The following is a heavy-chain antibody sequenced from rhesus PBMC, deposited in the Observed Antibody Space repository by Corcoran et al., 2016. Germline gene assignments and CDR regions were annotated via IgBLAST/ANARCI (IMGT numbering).Heavy chain of an antibody. Sequence: EVQLVESGGGLVQPGGSLRLSCAASGFTFSSYGMSWVRPAPGTGLEWVSYIMYGGGSTYYADSVKGRFNISRDNSKNTLSLQMNSLRAEDTAVYYCAKIPSSANYYDSGYYTVDYWGQGVLVTVSS. CDR1: GFTFSSYG. CDR2: IMYGGGST. D-gene: IGHD3-28*01. V-gene: IGHV3S5*01. CDR3: AKIPSSANYYDSGYYTVDY. J-gene: IGHJ4*01.